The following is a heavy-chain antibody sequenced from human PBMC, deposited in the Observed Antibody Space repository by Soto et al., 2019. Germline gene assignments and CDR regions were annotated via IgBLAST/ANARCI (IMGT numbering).Heavy chain of an antibody. Sequence: QVQLQESGPGLVKPSQTLSLSCTVSGVSITSGGYLWRWVRKHPGKGLEYIGYINDNGSTYYNTSLKRRLTMSMDTSKNQFSLKLTSLTAAGAAAYDCARMHSSATWVLNWFDPWGQGTLVTVSS. CDR1: GVSITSGGYL. CDR3: ARMHSSATWVLNWFDP. CDR2: INDNGST. J-gene: IGHJ5*02. D-gene: IGHD2-8*01. V-gene: IGHV4-31*03.